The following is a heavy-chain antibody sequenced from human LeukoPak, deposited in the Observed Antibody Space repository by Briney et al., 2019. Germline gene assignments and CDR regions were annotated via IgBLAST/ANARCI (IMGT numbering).Heavy chain of an antibody. Sequence: PGGSLRLSCAASGFTFSSYAMSWVRQAPGKGLEWVSAISGSGGSTYYADSVKGRFTISRDNSKNSLYLQMNSLRAGDTAVYYCARESNWGYYFDFWGQGTLVTVSS. V-gene: IGHV3-23*01. CDR1: GFTFSSYA. CDR3: ARESNWGYYFDF. D-gene: IGHD7-27*01. J-gene: IGHJ4*02. CDR2: ISGSGGST.